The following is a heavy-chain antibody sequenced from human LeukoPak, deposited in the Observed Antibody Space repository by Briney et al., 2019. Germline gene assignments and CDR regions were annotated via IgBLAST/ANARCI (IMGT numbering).Heavy chain of an antibody. CDR1: GFTFDDYA. J-gene: IGHJ3*02. D-gene: IGHD5-24*01. V-gene: IGHV3-11*04. CDR2: ISSSGSNI. CDR3: AREPEMATVDSDGFDI. Sequence: GGSLRLSCAASGFTFDDYAMHWVRQAPGKGLEWVSHISSSGSNIYYADSVKGRFTISRDNAKNSLYLQMNSLRAEDTAVYYCAREPEMATVDSDGFDIWGQGTMVTVSS.